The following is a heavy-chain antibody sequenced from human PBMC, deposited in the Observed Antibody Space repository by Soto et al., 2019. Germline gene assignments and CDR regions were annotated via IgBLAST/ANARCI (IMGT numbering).Heavy chain of an antibody. D-gene: IGHD6-13*01. CDR2: ISSSSYI. V-gene: IGHV3-21*01. Sequence: GGSLRLSCAASGFTFSSYSMNWVRQAPGKGLEWVSSISSSSYIYYADSVKGRFTISRDNAKNSLYLQMNSLRAEDTAVYYCARDRRSSSWFVGYYYYMDVWGKGTTVTVSS. J-gene: IGHJ6*03. CDR3: ARDRRSSSWFVGYYYYMDV. CDR1: GFTFSSYS.